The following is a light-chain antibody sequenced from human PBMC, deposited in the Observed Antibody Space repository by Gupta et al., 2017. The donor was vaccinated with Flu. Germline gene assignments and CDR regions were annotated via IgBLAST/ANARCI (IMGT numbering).Light chain of an antibody. Sequence: GTSSDVGSTNLVSGYQQHPGKAPKLMIYEGSNRPSGVSNRFSGSKSGNTASLTISGLQAEDEADYYCCSYAGSSLVFGGGTKLTVL. V-gene: IGLV2-23*01. CDR2: EGS. CDR3: CSYAGSSLV. J-gene: IGLJ2*01. CDR1: SSDVGSTNL.